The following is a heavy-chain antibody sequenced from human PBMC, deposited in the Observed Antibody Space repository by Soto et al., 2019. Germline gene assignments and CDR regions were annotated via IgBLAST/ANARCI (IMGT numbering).Heavy chain of an antibody. CDR3: ARRIAEAGGYYHYAFAV. CDR1: GYNFVTYW. J-gene: IGHJ6*02. Sequence: GESLKISCKGSGYNFVTYWINWVRQMPGKGLEWIGSIYPEASKTKYSPSLEGHITISVDQSINTNYLQWSSLKASDTAIYYCARRIAEAGGYYHYAFAVRGQRTAVTVSS. D-gene: IGHD6-13*01. CDR2: IYPEASKT. V-gene: IGHV5-10-1*01.